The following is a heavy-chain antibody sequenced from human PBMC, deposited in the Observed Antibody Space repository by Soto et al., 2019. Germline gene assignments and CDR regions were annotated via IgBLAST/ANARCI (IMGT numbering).Heavy chain of an antibody. D-gene: IGHD3-9*01. V-gene: IGHV3-48*02. CDR2: ISIGTSTI. CDR3: ARDDGLAGSFDP. J-gene: IGHJ5*02. CDR1: GFTFSSYS. Sequence: VGSLRLSCASSGFTFSSYSMNWVRQAPGKGLEWVSYISIGTSTIYYADSVKGRFTISRDDAKNSLYLQMNSLRDEDTAVYYCARDDGLAGSFDPWGQGTLVTVSS.